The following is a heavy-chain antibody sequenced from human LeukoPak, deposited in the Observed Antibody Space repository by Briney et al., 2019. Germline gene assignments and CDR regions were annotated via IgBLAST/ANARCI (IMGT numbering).Heavy chain of an antibody. CDR3: ARDRPGDSTGYILAYDY. D-gene: IGHD3-22*01. J-gene: IGHJ4*02. Sequence: GASVKVSCKTSGYTFTGYYMHWIRQAPGQGLEWMGWINPNSGGTKYAQKFQGRVTMTRDTSITTAYMELSRLRSDDTAVYYCARDRPGDSTGYILAYDYWGQGTLVTVSS. V-gene: IGHV1-2*02. CDR1: GYTFTGYY. CDR2: INPNSGGT.